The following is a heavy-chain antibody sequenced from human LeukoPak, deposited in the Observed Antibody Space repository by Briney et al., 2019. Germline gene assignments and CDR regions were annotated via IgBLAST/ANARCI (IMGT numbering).Heavy chain of an antibody. CDR3: ASRYCGGDCYGVDYFDY. CDR2: INPNTGGT. Sequence: GASVKVSCKASGYTFTGYFVHWVRQAPGQGLQWMGWINPNTGGTNYAQKFQGRVTMTRDTSISTAYMELSRLRSDDTAVYYCASRYCGGDCYGVDYFDYWGQGTLVTVSS. D-gene: IGHD2-21*02. J-gene: IGHJ4*02. CDR1: GYTFTGYF. V-gene: IGHV1-2*02.